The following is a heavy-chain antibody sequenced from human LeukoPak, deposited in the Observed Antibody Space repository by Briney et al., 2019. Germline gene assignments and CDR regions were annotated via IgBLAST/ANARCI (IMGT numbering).Heavy chain of an antibody. V-gene: IGHV3-33*06. Sequence: PGRSLRLSCAASGFTFSSYGMHWVRQAPGKGLEWVAVIWYDGSNKYYADSVKGRFTISRDNSKNTLYLQMNSLRAEDTAVYYCAKDGREYCSSTSCYTTDAFDIWGQGTMVTVSS. D-gene: IGHD2-2*02. CDR1: GFTFSSYG. J-gene: IGHJ3*02. CDR3: AKDGREYCSSTSCYTTDAFDI. CDR2: IWYDGSNK.